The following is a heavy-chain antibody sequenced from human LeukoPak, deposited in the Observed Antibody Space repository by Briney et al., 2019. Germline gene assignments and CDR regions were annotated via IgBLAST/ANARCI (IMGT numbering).Heavy chain of an antibody. CDR3: ARDRASSGWYNFDF. CDR1: GYTFTDYF. J-gene: IGHJ4*02. CDR2: INPKTGGT. V-gene: IGHV1-2*02. D-gene: IGHD6-19*01. Sequence: GASVTVSCKASGYTFTDYFMHWVRQAPGQGLEWMGWINPKTGGTSYARKFQGRVSMTRDTSITTAFMELSRLRSDDTAVYYCARDRASSGWYNFDFWGQGTLVTVSS.